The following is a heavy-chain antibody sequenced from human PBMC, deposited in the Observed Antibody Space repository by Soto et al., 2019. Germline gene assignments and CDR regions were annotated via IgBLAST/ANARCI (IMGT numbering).Heavy chain of an antibody. V-gene: IGHV1-69*12. CDR3: AREAGYCISTSCSGSNWFDP. CDR1: GGTFSSYA. J-gene: IGHJ5*02. Sequence: QVQLVQSGAEVKKPGSSVKVSCKASGGTFSSYAISWVRQAPGQGLEWMGGIIPIFGTANYAQKFQGRVTITADESTSTAYMELSSLRSEDTAVYYCAREAGYCISTSCSGSNWFDPWGQGTLVTVSS. CDR2: IIPIFGTA. D-gene: IGHD2-2*01.